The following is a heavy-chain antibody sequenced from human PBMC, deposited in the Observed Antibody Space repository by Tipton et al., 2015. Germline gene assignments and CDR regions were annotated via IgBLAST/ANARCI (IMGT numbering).Heavy chain of an antibody. CDR3: ARSPVVIPRSVPTSFDY. Sequence: QVQLVQSGAEVKKPGASVKVSCKASGYTFTNYYIHWVRQAPGQGLEWMGILDPSDGSTSYAQKFQDRLIMITDTSTTTVYMDLRSLTCEDTAVFYCARSPVVIPRSVPTSFDYWGLGSLVTVSS. CDR1: GYTFTNYY. J-gene: IGHJ4*02. V-gene: IGHV1-46*01. D-gene: IGHD2-2*01. CDR2: LDPSDGST.